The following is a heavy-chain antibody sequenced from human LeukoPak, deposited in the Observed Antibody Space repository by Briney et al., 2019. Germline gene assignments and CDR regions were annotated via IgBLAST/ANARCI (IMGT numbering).Heavy chain of an antibody. CDR2: ISSSSSYI. Sequence: GGSLRLSCAASGFTFSSYSMNWVRQAPGKGLEWVSSISSSSSYIYYADSVKGRFTISRDNAKNSLYLQMNSLRAEDTAVYYCARANYYDSSGYQYHQRWGMDVWGQGTTVTVSS. CDR3: ARANYYDSSGYQYHQRWGMDV. D-gene: IGHD3-22*01. V-gene: IGHV3-21*01. J-gene: IGHJ6*02. CDR1: GFTFSSYS.